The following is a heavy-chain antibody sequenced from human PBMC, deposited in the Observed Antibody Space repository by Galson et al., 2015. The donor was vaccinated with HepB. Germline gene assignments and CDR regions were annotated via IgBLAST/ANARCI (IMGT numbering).Heavy chain of an antibody. Sequence: CAISGDSVSSQSAAWNWIRQSPSRGLEWLGRTYYRSKWYNDYTVSLKGRITINPDTSKNQFSLQLNSVTPEDTAVYYCARDRGSSVSGYSFDYWGQGTLVTVSS. CDR1: GDSVSSQSAA. CDR2: TYYRSKWYN. V-gene: IGHV6-1*01. D-gene: IGHD6-19*01. CDR3: ARDRGSSVSGYSFDY. J-gene: IGHJ4*02.